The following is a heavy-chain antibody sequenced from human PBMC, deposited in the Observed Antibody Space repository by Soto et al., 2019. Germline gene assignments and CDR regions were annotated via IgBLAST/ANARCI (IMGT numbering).Heavy chain of an antibody. J-gene: IGHJ6*03. V-gene: IGHV3-66*01. CDR2: IYSGGST. CDR1: GFTVSSNY. CDR3: ARDLFFGKSGSGGRLRTYYYYMDV. Sequence: EVQLVESGGGLVQPGGSLRLSCAASGFTVSSNYMSWVRQAPGKGLEWVSVIYSGGSTYYADSVKGRFTISRDNSKNTLYLQMNSLRAEDTAVYYCARDLFFGKSGSGGRLRTYYYYMDVWGKGTTVTVSS. D-gene: IGHD2-15*01.